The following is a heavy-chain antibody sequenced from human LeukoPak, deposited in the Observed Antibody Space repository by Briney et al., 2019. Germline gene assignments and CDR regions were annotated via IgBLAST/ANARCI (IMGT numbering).Heavy chain of an antibody. CDR2: MNPNSGNT. D-gene: IGHD3-10*01. J-gene: IGHJ4*02. Sequence: ASVKVSCKASGYTFTSYDINWVRQATGQGLEWMGWMNPNSGNTGYAQKFQGRVTMTRNTSISTAYMELSRLRSDDTAVYYCAREERELLWFGEFQTFDYWGQGTLVTVSS. CDR3: AREERELLWFGEFQTFDY. CDR1: GYTFTSYD. V-gene: IGHV1-8*01.